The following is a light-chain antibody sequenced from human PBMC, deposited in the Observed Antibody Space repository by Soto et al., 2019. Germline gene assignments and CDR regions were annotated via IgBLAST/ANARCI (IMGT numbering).Light chain of an antibody. CDR1: SSNIGAGHD. J-gene: IGLJ2*01. CDR3: QSFDSSLSAHVV. V-gene: IGLV1-40*01. CDR2: GNN. Sequence: QSVLTQPPSVSGAPGQRVTISCTGSSSNIGAGHDVHWYQQLPGTAPKLLIYGNNNRPSGVPDRFSGSKSGTSASLAITGLQAEDEGDYYCQSFDSSLSAHVVFGGGTKLTVL.